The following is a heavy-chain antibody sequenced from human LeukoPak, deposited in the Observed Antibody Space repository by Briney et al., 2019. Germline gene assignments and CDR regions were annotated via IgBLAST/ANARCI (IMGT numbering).Heavy chain of an antibody. J-gene: IGHJ5*02. D-gene: IGHD3-22*01. CDR2: IYYSGRT. V-gene: IGHV4-59*08. CDR1: GGSISPYY. CDR3: ARQFHGSGYVDDL. Sequence: PSETLSLTCTVSGGSISPYYWSWIRLPPGKGLEWVGYIYYSGRTNYNPSLTSRVTISVDTSKNQLSLKLSSVTAADTAVYYCARQFHGSGYVDDLWGQGTLVTVSS.